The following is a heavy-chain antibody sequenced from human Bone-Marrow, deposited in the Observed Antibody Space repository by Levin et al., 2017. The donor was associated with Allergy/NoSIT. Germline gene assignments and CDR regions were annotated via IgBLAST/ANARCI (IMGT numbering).Heavy chain of an antibody. J-gene: IGHJ5*02. CDR1: GGTFSSYT. D-gene: IGHD3-22*01. CDR3: ARGHYDSSGQPRYNWFDP. V-gene: IGHV1-69*02. Sequence: SVKVSCKASGGTFSSYTISWVRQAPGQGLEWMGRIIPILGIANYAQKFQGRVTITADKSTSTAYMELSSLRSEDTAVYYCARGHYDSSGQPRYNWFDPWGQGTLVTVSS. CDR2: IIPILGIA.